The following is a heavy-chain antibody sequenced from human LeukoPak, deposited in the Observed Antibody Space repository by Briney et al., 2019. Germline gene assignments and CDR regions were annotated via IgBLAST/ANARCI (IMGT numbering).Heavy chain of an antibody. V-gene: IGHV4-34*01. Sequence: SETLSLTCAVYGGSFSGYYWSWIRQPPGKGLEWRGEINHSGSTNYNPSLNSRVAISVDTSKNQFSLKLSSVTAADTAVYYCASLAYYYDSSGYYYFSFAYWGQGTLVTVSS. J-gene: IGHJ4*02. CDR2: INHSGST. CDR1: GGSFSGYY. CDR3: ASLAYYYDSSGYYYFSFAY. D-gene: IGHD3-22*01.